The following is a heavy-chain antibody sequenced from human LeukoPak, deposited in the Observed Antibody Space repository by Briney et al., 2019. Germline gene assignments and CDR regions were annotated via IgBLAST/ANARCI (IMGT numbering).Heavy chain of an antibody. CDR2: IREDGSQR. CDR1: GFTFSGYW. D-gene: IGHD4-17*01. CDR3: AREHGDYRFFDS. J-gene: IGHJ4*02. V-gene: IGHV3-7*04. Sequence: GGSLRLSCAASGFTFSGYWMSWVRHAQGKGLEWVANIREDGSQRYYVDSVKGRFTISRDNAKNSLYLQRSSLSAEVTAVYYCAREHGDYRFFDSWGQGTLVSVFS.